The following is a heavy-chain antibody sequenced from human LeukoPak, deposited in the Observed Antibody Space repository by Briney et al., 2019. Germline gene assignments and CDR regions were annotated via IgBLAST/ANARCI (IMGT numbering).Heavy chain of an antibody. CDR3: AKVGATDY. CDR2: IKGDGSVT. D-gene: IGHD1-26*01. J-gene: IGHJ4*02. V-gene: IGHV3-74*01. Sequence: GGSLRLSCAASGFSFRNAWMHWVRQAPGKGLVWVSRIKGDGSVTVYADSVKGRFTISRDNSKNTLYLQMNSLRAEDTAVYYCAKVGATDYWGQGTLVTVSS. CDR1: GFSFRNAW.